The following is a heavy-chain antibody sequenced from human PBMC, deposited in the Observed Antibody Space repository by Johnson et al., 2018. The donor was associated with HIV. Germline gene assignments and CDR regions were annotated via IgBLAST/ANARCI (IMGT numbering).Heavy chain of an antibody. V-gene: IGHV3-7*04. CDR3: ARNGDGYTPDAFDI. Sequence: EVQLVESGGGLVQPGGSLRLSCAASGFTFSSYWMSWVRQAPGKGLECVANIKQDGSERYHVDSVKGRFTISRDNAKKSLYLQMNSLRVEDTAVYFCARNGDGYTPDAFDIWGQGTMVTVSS. D-gene: IGHD5-24*01. J-gene: IGHJ3*02. CDR1: GFTFSSYW. CDR2: IKQDGSER.